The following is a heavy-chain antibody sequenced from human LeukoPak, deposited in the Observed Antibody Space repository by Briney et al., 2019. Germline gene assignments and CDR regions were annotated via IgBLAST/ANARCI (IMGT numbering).Heavy chain of an antibody. CDR2: IRYDRINI. V-gene: IGHV3-30*02. CDR1: GFTFSSYG. J-gene: IGHJ3*02. D-gene: IGHD1-26*01. CDR3: AKDKSGNYYDAFDI. Sequence: GGSLRLSCVASGFTFSSYGMHWVRQAPGKGLEWVAFIRYDRINIYYGDSVKGRFTISRDNSKNTLFLQMNSLRADDTAVYYCAKDKSGNYYDAFDIWGQGTMVTVSS.